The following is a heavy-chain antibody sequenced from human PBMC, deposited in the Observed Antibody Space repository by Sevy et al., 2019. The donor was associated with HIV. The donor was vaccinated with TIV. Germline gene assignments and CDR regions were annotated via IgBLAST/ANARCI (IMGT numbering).Heavy chain of an antibody. V-gene: IGHV3-11*01. CDR1: GFTFSDYY. D-gene: IGHD4-17*01. CDR3: ARDHVKDGDLGDYYYFAMDV. CDR2: ISGSDGTI. Sequence: GESLKISCAASGFTFSDYYMSWIRQAPGKGLEWISYISGSDGTIFYADSGKGRFTISRDNSKNSLYLKMSSLRAEDTAVYYCARDHVKDGDLGDYYYFAMDVWGQGTTVTVSS. J-gene: IGHJ6*02.